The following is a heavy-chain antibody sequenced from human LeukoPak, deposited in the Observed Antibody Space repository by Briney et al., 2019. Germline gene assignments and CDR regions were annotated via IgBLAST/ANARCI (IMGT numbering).Heavy chain of an antibody. V-gene: IGHV1-18*01. CDR2: ISGYNGNT. Sequence: ASVKVSCKASGYTFTSYGITWVRQAPGQGLEWMGWISGYNGNTNYAQKFQGRVTMTTDTSTSTVYMELRSLRSDDTAVYYCARDDNYGSGQPDDWGQGTLVTVSS. CDR1: GYTFTSYG. CDR3: ARDDNYGSGQPDD. J-gene: IGHJ4*02. D-gene: IGHD3-10*01.